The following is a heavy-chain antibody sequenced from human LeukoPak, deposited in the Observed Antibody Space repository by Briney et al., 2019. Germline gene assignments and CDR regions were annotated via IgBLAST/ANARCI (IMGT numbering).Heavy chain of an antibody. CDR1: GDSVSSNSAA. Sequence: SQTLSLTCAISGDSVSSNSAAWNWIRQSPSRGLEWRGRTYYRAKWYNDYAVSVKSRITINPDTSKNQFSLQLNSVTPEDTAVYHCARGGVRGAGRYVYYYYYMDVWGKGTTVTVSS. CDR2: TYYRAKWYN. J-gene: IGHJ6*03. V-gene: IGHV6-1*01. CDR3: ARGGVRGAGRYVYYYYYMDV. D-gene: IGHD3-10*01.